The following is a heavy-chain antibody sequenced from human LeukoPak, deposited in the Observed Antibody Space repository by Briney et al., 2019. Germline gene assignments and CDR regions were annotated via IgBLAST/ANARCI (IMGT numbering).Heavy chain of an antibody. J-gene: IGHJ4*02. CDR2: ISSSGSTI. CDR1: GFTFSDYY. V-gene: IGHV3-11*01. CDR3: ARGPYYYDSSGYYYSYYFDY. D-gene: IGHD3-22*01. Sequence: GGPLRLSCAASGFTFSDYYMSWIRQAPGKGLEWVSYISSSGSTIYYADSVKGRFTISRDNAKNSLYLQMNSLRAEDTAVYYCARGPYYYDSSGYYYSYYFDYWGQGTLVTVSS.